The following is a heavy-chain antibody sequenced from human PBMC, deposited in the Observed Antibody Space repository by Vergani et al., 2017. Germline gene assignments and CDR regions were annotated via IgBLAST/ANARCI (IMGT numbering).Heavy chain of an antibody. Sequence: QVHLLESGGGVVQPGRSLRLSCVVSGFTSSYYGMHWVRQAPGKGLEWVAVISYDGTQKYYADSVKGRFTISRDNSKSTLYMQMNSLRTEEAAVYYCATKSCGTPGCQIGYFREWVQGTLVTVSS. CDR3: ATKSCGTPGCQIGYFRE. J-gene: IGHJ1*01. V-gene: IGHV3-30*03. D-gene: IGHD1-1*01. CDR1: GFTSSYYG. CDR2: ISYDGTQK.